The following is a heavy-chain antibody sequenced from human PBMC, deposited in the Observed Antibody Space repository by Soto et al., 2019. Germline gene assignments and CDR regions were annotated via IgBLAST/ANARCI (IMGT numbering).Heavy chain of an antibody. V-gene: IGHV3-23*01. D-gene: IGHD2-21*02. J-gene: IGHJ4*02. Sequence: EVQLLESGGGLVQPGGSLRLSCAASGFSVSRYAMMWVRQPPGKGQEWVAGMTGSGGDIRYADPVKGRFTISKDNSKNTLYLQMNSLRAEDTAIYYCAKDAVYGDGLWFAGNWGQGTLVTVSS. CDR2: MTGSGGDI. CDR3: AKDAVYGDGLWFAGN. CDR1: GFSVSRYA.